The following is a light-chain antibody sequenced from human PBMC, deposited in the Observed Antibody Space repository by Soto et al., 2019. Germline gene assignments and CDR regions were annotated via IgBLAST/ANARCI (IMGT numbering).Light chain of an antibody. Sequence: QSVLTQPPSASGSPGQSVTISCTGTSSDVGDYNYVSWYQQHPGKAPKLMIYEVSKRPSGVPDRFSGSKSGNTASLTVSGLQGEDEGDYYCSSYAGSNNWVFGGGTKLTVL. CDR2: EVS. V-gene: IGLV2-8*01. J-gene: IGLJ3*02. CDR1: SSDVGDYNY. CDR3: SSYAGSNNWV.